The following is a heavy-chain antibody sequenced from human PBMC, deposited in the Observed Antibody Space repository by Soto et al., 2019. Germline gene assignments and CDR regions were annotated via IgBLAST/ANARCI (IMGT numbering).Heavy chain of an antibody. CDR3: ARDVGYGLIDY. CDR2: INPRGGRT. D-gene: IGHD5-18*01. CDR1: GYTFTNYY. V-gene: IGHV1-46*01. Sequence: ASVKVSCKASGYTFTNYYMHWVRQAPGQGLEWMGMINPRGGRTTYPQKFQGRVTMTTDTSTSTVYMELRSLRSDDTAVYYCARDVGYGLIDYWGQGTLVTVSS. J-gene: IGHJ4*02.